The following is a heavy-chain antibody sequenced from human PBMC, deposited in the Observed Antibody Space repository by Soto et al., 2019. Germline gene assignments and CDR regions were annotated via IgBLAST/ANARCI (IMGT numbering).Heavy chain of an antibody. D-gene: IGHD2-2*02. CDR1: GGTFSSYA. Sequence: QVQLVQSGAEVKKPGSSVKVSCKASGGTFSSYAISWVRQAPGQGLEWMGGSIPIFGTANYAQKFQGRVTITADKSTSTAYMELSRLRSEDTAVYYCARGCSSTSCYTPGSYNGFDPWGQGTLVTVSS. V-gene: IGHV1-69*06. J-gene: IGHJ5*02. CDR2: SIPIFGTA. CDR3: ARGCSSTSCYTPGSYNGFDP.